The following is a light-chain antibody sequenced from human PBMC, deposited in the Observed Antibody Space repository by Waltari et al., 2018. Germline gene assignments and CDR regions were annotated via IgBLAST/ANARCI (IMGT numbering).Light chain of an antibody. CDR2: GAS. Sequence: EIVLPQSPGTLSLSTAKRATLSCRASQSVSSSYLAWYQQKPGQAPRLLIYGASSRATGIPDRFSGSGSGTDFTLTISRLEPEDFAVYYCQQYGSSPRYTFGQGTKLEIK. V-gene: IGKV3-20*01. J-gene: IGKJ2*01. CDR1: QSVSSSY. CDR3: QQYGSSPRYT.